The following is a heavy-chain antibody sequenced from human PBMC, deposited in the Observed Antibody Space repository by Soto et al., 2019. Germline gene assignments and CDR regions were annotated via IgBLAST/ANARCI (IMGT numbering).Heavy chain of an antibody. V-gene: IGHV4-39*01. Sequence: PSETLSLTCTVSGGSISSSSYYWGWIRQPPGKGLEWIGSIYYSGSTYYNTSLKSRVTISVDTSKNQFSLKLSSVTAADTAVYYFARPGWSGYDPPAYYYYYMDVWGKGTTVTVSS. CDR1: GGSISSSSYY. D-gene: IGHD5-12*01. CDR3: ARPGWSGYDPPAYYYYYMDV. J-gene: IGHJ6*03. CDR2: IYYSGST.